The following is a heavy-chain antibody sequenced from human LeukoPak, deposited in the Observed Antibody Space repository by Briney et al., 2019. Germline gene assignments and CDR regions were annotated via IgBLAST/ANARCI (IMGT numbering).Heavy chain of an antibody. CDR3: AREGVPAAKEKDDPDAFDI. D-gene: IGHD2-2*01. CDR2: ISSSSSYI. Sequence: GGSLRLSCAASGFTFSSYSMNWVRQAPGKGLEWVSSISSSSSYIYYADSVKGRFTISRDNAKNSLYLQMNSLRAEDMAVYYCAREGVPAAKEKDDPDAFDIWGQGIMVTVSS. CDR1: GFTFSSYS. J-gene: IGHJ3*02. V-gene: IGHV3-21*01.